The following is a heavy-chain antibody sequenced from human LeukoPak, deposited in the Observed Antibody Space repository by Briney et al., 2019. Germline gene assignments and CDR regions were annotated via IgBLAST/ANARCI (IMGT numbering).Heavy chain of an antibody. CDR2: ISGSGGST. D-gene: IGHD3-3*01. Sequence: PGGSLRLSCAASGFTFSSYVMSWVRQAPGKGLEWVSAISGSGGSTYYADSVKGRFTISRDNSKNTLYLQMNSLRAEDTAVYYCANTNMVFWSGYSFWFDPWGQGTLVTVSS. CDR3: ANTNMVFWSGYSFWFDP. CDR1: GFTFSSYV. J-gene: IGHJ5*02. V-gene: IGHV3-23*01.